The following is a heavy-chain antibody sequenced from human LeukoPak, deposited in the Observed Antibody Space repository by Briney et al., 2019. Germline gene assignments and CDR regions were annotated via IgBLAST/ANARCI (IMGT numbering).Heavy chain of an antibody. V-gene: IGHV3-23*01. J-gene: IGHJ4*02. CDR2: ISGSGGNT. CDR1: GFTFSSYA. CDR3: ARVSCSSTSCPSQVDY. Sequence: GGSLRLSCAASGFTFSSYAMSWVRQAPGKGLGWVSAISGSGGNTYYADSVKGRFTISRDNSKNTLYLQMNSLRAEDTAVYYCARVSCSSTSCPSQVDYWGEGTLVTVSS. D-gene: IGHD2-2*01.